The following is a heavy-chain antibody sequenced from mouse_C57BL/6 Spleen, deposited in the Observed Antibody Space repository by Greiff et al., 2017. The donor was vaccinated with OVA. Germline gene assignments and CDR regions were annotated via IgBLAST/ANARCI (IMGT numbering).Heavy chain of an antibody. CDR2: ISGGGGNT. V-gene: IGHV5-9*01. CDR3: ARQGYYGSSPYAMDY. J-gene: IGHJ4*01. CDR1: GFTFSSYT. D-gene: IGHD1-1*01. Sequence: EVKVEESGGGLVKPGGSLKLSCAASGFTFSSYTMSWVRQTPEKRLEWVATISGGGGNTYYPDSVKGRFTISRDNAKNTLYLQMSSLRSEDTALYYCARQGYYGSSPYAMDYWGQGTSVTVSS.